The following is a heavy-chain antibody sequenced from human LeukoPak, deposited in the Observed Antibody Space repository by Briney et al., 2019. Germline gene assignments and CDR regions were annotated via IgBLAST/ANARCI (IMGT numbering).Heavy chain of an antibody. CDR3: ARAHLGQLLYWYFDL. D-gene: IGHD4-23*01. Sequence: KTSETLSLTCAVSDGSISTFYWSWIRQPPGKGLEWIGYTHYSGTTYYNPSLKSRVTMSVNTSKHQFSLEMTSVTAADTAVYYCARAHLGQLLYWYFDLWGRGTLVTVSS. CDR2: THYSGTT. J-gene: IGHJ2*01. V-gene: IGHV4-59*01. CDR1: DGSISTFY.